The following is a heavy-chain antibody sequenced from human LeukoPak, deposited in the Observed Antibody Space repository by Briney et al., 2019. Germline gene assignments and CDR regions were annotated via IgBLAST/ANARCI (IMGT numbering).Heavy chain of an antibody. CDR2: LKPNNGAT. CDR1: GYTFNAHY. CDR3: ARATSGSYFLYY. V-gene: IGHV1-2*02. J-gene: IGHJ4*02. Sequence: ASVKVSCKASGYTFNAHYIHWVRQAPGEGLGWMGWLKPNNGATHYAQNFQGRVTMTRDTSISTAYMEVSRLRSDDTAVYYCARATSGSYFLYYWGQGTLVTVSS. D-gene: IGHD3-10*01.